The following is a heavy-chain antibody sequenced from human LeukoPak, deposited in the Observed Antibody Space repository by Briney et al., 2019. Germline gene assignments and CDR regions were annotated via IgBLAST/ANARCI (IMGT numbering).Heavy chain of an antibody. D-gene: IGHD3-16*01. Sequence: GGSLRLSCAASGFTFNDFAMHWVRQTPGKGLEWVSGISWNSGSIGYADSVKGRFTISRDNGKNALYLEMSNLRAEATAVYFCARGGGLDVWGQGATVTVSS. CDR2: ISWNSGSI. CDR1: GFTFNDFA. J-gene: IGHJ6*02. V-gene: IGHV3-9*01. CDR3: ARGGGLDV.